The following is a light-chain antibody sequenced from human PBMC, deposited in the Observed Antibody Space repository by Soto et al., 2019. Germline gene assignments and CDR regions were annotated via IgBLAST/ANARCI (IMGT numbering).Light chain of an antibody. Sequence: QSALTQPASVSGTPGQSITISCTGSNSDVGIYDFVSRYQHHPGRAPKLIVSEVSHRPSGVSNRFSGSKSGNTASLTISRLQSEDEADYYCISYASDDVRYVFGTGTKGTVL. CDR3: ISYASDDVRYV. CDR2: EVS. J-gene: IGLJ1*01. V-gene: IGLV2-14*01. CDR1: NSDVGIYDF.